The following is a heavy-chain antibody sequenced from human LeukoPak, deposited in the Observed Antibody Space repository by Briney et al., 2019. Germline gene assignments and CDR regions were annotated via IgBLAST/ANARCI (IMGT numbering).Heavy chain of an antibody. J-gene: IGHJ5*02. CDR3: ARSLERDYHGSNYYMNNWFDP. CDR1: GFTFSNYG. D-gene: IGHD3-10*01. Sequence: TGGSLGLSCAPSGFTFSNYGMHWVRQAPGKGLEWVAVIWYDGSNKYYADSVKGRFTISRDNSKNTLYLQMNSLRAEDTAVYYCARSLERDYHGSNYYMNNWFDPWGQGTLVTVSS. CDR2: IWYDGSNK. V-gene: IGHV3-33*01.